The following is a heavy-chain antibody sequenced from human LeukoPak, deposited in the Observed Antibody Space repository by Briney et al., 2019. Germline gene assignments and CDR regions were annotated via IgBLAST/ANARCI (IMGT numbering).Heavy chain of an antibody. J-gene: IGHJ3*02. V-gene: IGHV3-7*01. CDR3: ARNKRADI. Sequence: GGSLRLSCAASAFSFSDYWMSWVRQAPGKGLEWVANIKQDGSEEFYVDSVKGRFTISRDNAKNSLSLQMISLRAEDTAVYYCARNKRADIWGQGTMVTVSS. CDR2: IKQDGSEE. CDR1: AFSFSDYW. D-gene: IGHD1/OR15-1a*01.